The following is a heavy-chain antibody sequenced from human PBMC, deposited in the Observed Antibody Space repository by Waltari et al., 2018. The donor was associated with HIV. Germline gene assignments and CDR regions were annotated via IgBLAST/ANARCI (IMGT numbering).Heavy chain of an antibody. J-gene: IGHJ4*02. CDR2: ITAYNGNT. D-gene: IGHD3-10*01. CDR1: GYIFTTYG. Sequence: QVQLVQSGAEVKKPGASVTVSGKASGYIFTTYGTSWVRQAPGQGLQWMGWITAYNGNTNYAQKLQGRVTMTSDTSTSTAYLELRSLRSDDTAVYYCARDRSPYYGSGSFSPFDYWGQGTLVTVSS. V-gene: IGHV1-18*01. CDR3: ARDRSPYYGSGSFSPFDY.